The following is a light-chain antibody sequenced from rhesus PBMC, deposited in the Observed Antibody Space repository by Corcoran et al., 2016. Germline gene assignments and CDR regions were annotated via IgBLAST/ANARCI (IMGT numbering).Light chain of an antibody. V-gene: IGLV2-13*03. CDR1: TSDIGGYSR. Sequence: QAAPTQSPSVSGSPGQSVTLSCTGTTSDIGGYSRVSWYQQPPGKAPKLMIYEVSKRPSGVSDRFSGSKSGNTASLTISGLQAEDEAEYYCSSYASSNTFLFGSGTRLTVL. CDR3: SSYASSNTFL. J-gene: IGLJ1*01. CDR2: EVS.